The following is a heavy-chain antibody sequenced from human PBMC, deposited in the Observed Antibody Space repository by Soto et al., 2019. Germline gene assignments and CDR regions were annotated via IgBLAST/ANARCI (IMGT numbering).Heavy chain of an antibody. V-gene: IGHV3-66*01. CDR2: IYSGGST. CDR3: AIRSFAMTPLGGVIVPLQDNWFDP. D-gene: IGHD3-16*01. Sequence: EVQVVESGGGLVQPGGSLRLSCAASGLTVSSHYMTWVRQAPGKGLEWVSVIYSGGSTFYADSVKGRFTIIRDNSKNTLYLPMNSLRAADTAVYACAIRSFAMTPLGGVIVPLQDNWFDPWGQGTLVTVSS. CDR1: GLTVSSHY. J-gene: IGHJ5*02.